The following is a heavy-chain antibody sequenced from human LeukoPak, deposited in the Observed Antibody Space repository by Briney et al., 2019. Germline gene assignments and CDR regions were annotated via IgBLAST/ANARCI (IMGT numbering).Heavy chain of an antibody. Sequence: PGGSLRLSCAASGFTFSSYAMHWVRQAPGKGLGWVAIISFDGSNKYYADSVKGRFTISRDNSKNTLYLQMNSLRAEDTAVYYCARDKNTVNYFDYWGQGTLVTVSS. J-gene: IGHJ4*02. CDR1: GFTFSSYA. CDR2: ISFDGSNK. V-gene: IGHV3-30-3*01. CDR3: ARDKNTVNYFDY. D-gene: IGHD4-17*01.